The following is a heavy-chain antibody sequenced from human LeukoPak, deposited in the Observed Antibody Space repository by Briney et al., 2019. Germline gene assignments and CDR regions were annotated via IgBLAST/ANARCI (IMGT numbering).Heavy chain of an antibody. CDR1: GFSLSTSGVG. V-gene: IGHV2-5*01. CDR3: AHSLQDIVVVVAGRDYFDY. D-gene: IGHD2-15*01. CDR2: IYWNDDK. J-gene: IGHJ4*02. Sequence: SGPTLVNPTQTLTLTCTFSGFSLSTSGVGVGWIRQPPGKALEWLALIYWNDDKRYSPSLKSRLTITKDTSKNQVVLTMTNMDPVDTATYYCAHSLQDIVVVVAGRDYFDYWGQGTLVTVST.